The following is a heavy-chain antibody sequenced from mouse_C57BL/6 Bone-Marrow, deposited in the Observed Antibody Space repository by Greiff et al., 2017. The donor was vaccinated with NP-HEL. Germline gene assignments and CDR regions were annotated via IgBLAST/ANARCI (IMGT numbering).Heavy chain of an antibody. CDR2: IWSGGST. CDR1: GFSFTSYG. V-gene: IGHV2-5*01. J-gene: IGHJ3*01. CDR3: AKYNWAWFAY. D-gene: IGHD4-1*02. Sequence: VQVVESGPGLVQPSPSLSISCTASGFSFTSYGVHWVRQSPGKGLEWLGVIWSGGSTDYNAALMSSLSITNDNSKSRVYLKMNSLQADDTAIYYCAKYNWAWFAYWGQGTLVTVSA.